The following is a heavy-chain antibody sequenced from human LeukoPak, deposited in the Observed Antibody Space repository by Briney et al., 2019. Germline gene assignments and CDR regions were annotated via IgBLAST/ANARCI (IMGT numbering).Heavy chain of an antibody. D-gene: IGHD3-16*01. J-gene: IGHJ6*03. CDR1: GFTFSTFA. CDR2: IIDNGYIT. CDR3: AKLGGQGVHNYYVAV. Sequence: QPGGSLRLSCVASGFTFSTFAMYWLRQAPGKGLEWVSGIIDNGYITYYANSVRGRFTISRDNSKNTLFLQMNSLRAEDTAVYYCAKLGGQGVHNYYVAVWGKGTTVAVSS. V-gene: IGHV3-23*01.